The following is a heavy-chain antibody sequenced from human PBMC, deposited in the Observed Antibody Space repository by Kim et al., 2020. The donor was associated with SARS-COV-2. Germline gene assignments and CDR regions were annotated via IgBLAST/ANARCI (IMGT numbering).Heavy chain of an antibody. CDR3: ARGYYDSSGYSLVDY. Sequence: GGSLRLSCAASGFTFSSYWMHWVRQAPGKGLVWVSRINSDGSSTSYADSVKGRFTISRDNAKNTLYLQMNSLRAEDTAVYYCARGYYDSSGYSLVDYWGQGTLVTVSS. CDR2: INSDGSST. D-gene: IGHD3-22*01. CDR1: GFTFSSYW. J-gene: IGHJ4*02. V-gene: IGHV3-74*01.